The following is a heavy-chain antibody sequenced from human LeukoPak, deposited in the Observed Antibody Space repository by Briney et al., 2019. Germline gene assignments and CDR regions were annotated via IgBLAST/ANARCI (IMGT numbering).Heavy chain of an antibody. Sequence: SETLSLTCAVSGYSISSGYYWGWIRQPPGKGLGWIGSIYHSGSTYYNPSLKSRVTISVDTSKNQFSLKLSSVTAADTAVYYCARQHYSYDIDYWGQGTLVTVSS. CDR3: ARQHYSYDIDY. D-gene: IGHD5-18*01. CDR1: GYSISSGYY. CDR2: IYHSGST. J-gene: IGHJ4*02. V-gene: IGHV4-38-2*01.